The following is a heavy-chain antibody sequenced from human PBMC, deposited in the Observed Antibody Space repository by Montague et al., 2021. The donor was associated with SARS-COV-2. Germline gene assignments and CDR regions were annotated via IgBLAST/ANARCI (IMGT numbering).Heavy chain of an antibody. J-gene: IGHJ4*02. Sequence: SLRLSCAASGFTFSSYWMSWVRQAPGKGLEWVANIKEDGSDQYYVDSVKGRVAISRDNAKNSVYLQMNSLRAEDTAVYYCARAPRRGGAYWGQGTPVTASS. D-gene: IGHD3-16*01. CDR2: IKEDGSDQ. V-gene: IGHV3-7*01. CDR3: ARAPRRGGAY. CDR1: GFTFSSYW.